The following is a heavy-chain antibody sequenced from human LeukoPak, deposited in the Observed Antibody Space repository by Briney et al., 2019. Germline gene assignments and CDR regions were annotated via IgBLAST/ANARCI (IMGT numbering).Heavy chain of an antibody. CDR2: ISAYNGNT. V-gene: IGHV1-18*01. Sequence: ASVTVSCKASGYTFTSYGISWVRQAPGQGLEWMGWISAYNGNTNYAQKLQGRVTMTTDTSTSTAYMELRSLGSDDTAVYYCARDLFSSGIVVVTAILGYWGQGTLVTVSS. J-gene: IGHJ4*02. D-gene: IGHD2-21*02. CDR3: ARDLFSSGIVVVTAILGY. CDR1: GYTFTSYG.